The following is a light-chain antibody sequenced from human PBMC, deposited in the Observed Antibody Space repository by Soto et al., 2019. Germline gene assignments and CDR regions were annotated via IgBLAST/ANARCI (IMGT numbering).Light chain of an antibody. V-gene: IGKV3-15*01. CDR3: QQYSKWPIT. CDR1: QSVSSS. J-gene: IGKJ5*01. Sequence: EGMMTQSPATLSVSPGERATLSCRASQSVSSSLAWYQQKPGQAPRLLIYGASTRATGIPARFSGSGSGTEFSLTISSLQSEDFAVYYCQQYSKWPITFGQGTRLEIK. CDR2: GAS.